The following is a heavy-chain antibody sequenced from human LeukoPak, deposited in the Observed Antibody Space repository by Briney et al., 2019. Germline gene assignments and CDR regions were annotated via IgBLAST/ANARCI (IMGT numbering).Heavy chain of an antibody. D-gene: IGHD3-22*01. CDR1: GFTVSSNY. CDR2: IYSGGYT. CDR3: ARGSSSTGYYFDY. Sequence: GGSLRLSCAASGFTVSSNYINWVRQAPGKGLEWVSVIYSGGYTYYADSVKGRFAISRDNSKNTLYLQMNSLRAEDTAVYYCARGSSSTGYYFDYWGQGTLVTVSS. V-gene: IGHV3-66*01. J-gene: IGHJ4*02.